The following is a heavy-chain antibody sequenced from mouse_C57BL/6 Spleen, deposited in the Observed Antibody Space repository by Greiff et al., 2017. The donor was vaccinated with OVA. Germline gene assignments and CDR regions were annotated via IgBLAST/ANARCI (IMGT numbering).Heavy chain of an antibody. V-gene: IGHV1-55*01. CDR3: ARRGGMDD. J-gene: IGHJ4*01. CDR2: ICPGSGST. Sequence: QVQLQQPGAELVKPGASVKMSCKASGYTFTSYWITWVKQRPGQGLEWIGDICPGSGSTNYNEKFKSKATLTVDTSSSTAYMQHSGLTSEDSAVYYCARRGGMDDWGQGTSVTVSS. CDR1: GYTFTSYW.